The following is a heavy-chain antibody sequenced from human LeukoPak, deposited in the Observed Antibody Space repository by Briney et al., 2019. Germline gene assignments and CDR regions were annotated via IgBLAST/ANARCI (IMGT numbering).Heavy chain of an antibody. Sequence: GESLKISCETSGYRFTTYWIGWVRQMPGAGLEWVGAVYPDDSDARYSPPFQGQVVISADKSTRTAYLQWSSLKASDTAMYYCARQRRASASINYFDPWGQGTLVTVSS. D-gene: IGHD3-10*01. CDR2: VYPDDSDA. CDR1: GYRFTTYW. J-gene: IGHJ5*02. CDR3: ARQRRASASINYFDP. V-gene: IGHV5-51*01.